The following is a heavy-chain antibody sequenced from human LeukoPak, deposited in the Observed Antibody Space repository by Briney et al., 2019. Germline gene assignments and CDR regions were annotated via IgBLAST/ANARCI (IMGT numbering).Heavy chain of an antibody. J-gene: IGHJ5*02. D-gene: IGHD6-25*01. V-gene: IGHV3-23*01. CDR3: AREVKAATNWFDP. CDR2: ISFSGTNT. Sequence: GGSLRLSCAASGFTFSSYAMSWVRQAPGKGLEWVSAISFSGTNTYYADSVKGRFTISRDNLKNTLYLQMNSLGAEDTAVYFCAREVKAATNWFDPWGQGTLVTVSS. CDR1: GFTFSSYA.